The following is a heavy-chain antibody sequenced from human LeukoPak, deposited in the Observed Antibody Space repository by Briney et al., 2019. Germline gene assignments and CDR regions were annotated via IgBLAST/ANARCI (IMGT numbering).Heavy chain of an antibody. CDR1: GYSFTTYW. Sequence: GESLNISCKGSGYSFTTYWIGWVRQMPGKGLEWMGIIYPGDSDTIYSPSFQGQVTISADKSISAAYLQWSSLKASDTAMYYCARHERSTTGSLLYDNWGQGTLVTVSS. J-gene: IGHJ4*02. CDR2: IYPGDSDT. CDR3: ARHERSTTGSLLYDN. D-gene: IGHD1-1*01. V-gene: IGHV5-51*01.